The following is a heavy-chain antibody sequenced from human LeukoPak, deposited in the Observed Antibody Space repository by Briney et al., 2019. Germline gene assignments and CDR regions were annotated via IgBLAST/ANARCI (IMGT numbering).Heavy chain of an antibody. CDR2: IYTSGST. CDR3: ARDSGTQLVFDY. D-gene: IGHD6-13*01. CDR1: GGSISSGSYY. Sequence: TSPETLSLTCTVSGGSISSGSYYWSWIRQPAGKGLEWIGRIYTSGSTNYNPSLKSRVTISVDTSKNQFSLKLSSVTAADTAVYYCARDSGTQLVFDYWGQGTLVTVSS. V-gene: IGHV4-61*02. J-gene: IGHJ4*02.